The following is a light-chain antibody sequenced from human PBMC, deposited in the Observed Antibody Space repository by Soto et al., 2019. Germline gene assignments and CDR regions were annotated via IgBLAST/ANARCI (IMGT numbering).Light chain of an antibody. CDR3: QQYSGT. CDR2: GAS. CDR1: QSVSSSY. J-gene: IGKJ1*01. Sequence: EIVLTQSPGTLSLSPGERATLSCSASQSVSSSYLAWDQQKPGQAPRLLIYGASSRVTGIPDRFSGSGSGTDFNLTTSRLEPADFAVYYCQQYSGTFGQGNKVE. V-gene: IGKV3-20*01.